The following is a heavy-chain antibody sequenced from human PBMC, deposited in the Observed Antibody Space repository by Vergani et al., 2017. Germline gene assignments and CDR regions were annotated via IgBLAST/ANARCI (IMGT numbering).Heavy chain of an antibody. D-gene: IGHD6-13*01. CDR1: GGTFSSYA. Sequence: QVQLVQSGAEVKKPGSSVKVSCKASGGTFSSYAISWVRQAPGQGLEWMGGIIPIFGTANYAQKFQGRVTITADDSTRTAYMERSSLRCEDTAVYYCAREVSSWNWFDPWGQGTLVTVSS. V-gene: IGHV1-69*12. CDR3: AREVSSWNWFDP. CDR2: IIPIFGTA. J-gene: IGHJ5*02.